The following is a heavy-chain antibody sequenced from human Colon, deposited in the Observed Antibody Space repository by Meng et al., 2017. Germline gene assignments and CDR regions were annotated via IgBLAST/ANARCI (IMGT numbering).Heavy chain of an antibody. CDR1: GFNSDDHG. J-gene: IGHJ5*02. CDR2: ILLKSGSV. Sequence: GGSLRLSCVVSGFNSDDHGMHWVRQSPEKGLEWVAGILLKSGSVGYADSVQGRFTISRDNAQNSLYLQMTSLRPEDTAFYYCGKDLTPGGLDRGGQGTQVTVSS. D-gene: IGHD1-1*01. CDR3: GKDLTPGGLDR. V-gene: IGHV3-9*02.